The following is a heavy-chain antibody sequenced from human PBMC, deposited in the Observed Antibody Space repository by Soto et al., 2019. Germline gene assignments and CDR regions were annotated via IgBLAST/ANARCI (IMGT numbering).Heavy chain of an antibody. Sequence: ASVKVSCKASGYTFTSYAMNWVRQAPGQGLEWMGWINTNTGNPTYAQGFTGRFVFSLDTSVSTAYLQICSLKAEGTAVYYCARDRHPYCGGECPWYFDLWGRGTLVTVS. J-gene: IGHJ2*01. CDR2: INTNTGNP. CDR1: GYTFTSYA. D-gene: IGHD2-21*01. CDR3: ARDRHPYCGGECPWYFDL. V-gene: IGHV7-4-1*01.